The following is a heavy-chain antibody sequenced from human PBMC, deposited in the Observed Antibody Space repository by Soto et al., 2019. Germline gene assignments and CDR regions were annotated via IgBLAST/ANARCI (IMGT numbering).Heavy chain of an antibody. J-gene: IGHJ3*01. CDR2: IIPIFGTA. CDR1: GGTFSSYA. CDR3: ARDFSPYVLRFLEWG. V-gene: IGHV1-69*13. Sequence: GASVKVSCKASGGTFSSYAISWVRQAPGQGLEWMGGIIPIFGTANYAQKFQGRVTITADESTSTAYMELSSLRSEDTAVYYCARDFSPYVLRFLEWGWGQGTMVTVSS. D-gene: IGHD3-3*01.